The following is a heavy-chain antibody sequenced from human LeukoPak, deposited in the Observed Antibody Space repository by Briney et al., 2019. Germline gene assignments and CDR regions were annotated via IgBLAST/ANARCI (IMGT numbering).Heavy chain of an antibody. CDR3: ARCKRGYSYGGVRYYYYYMDV. V-gene: IGHV3-48*01. CDR1: GFTFSSYS. Sequence: GSLRLSCAASGFTFSSYSMNWVRQAPGKGLEWVSYISSSSSTIYYADSVKGRFTISRDNAKNSLYLQMNSLRAEDTAVYYCARCKRGYSYGGVRYYYYYMDVWGKGTTVTVSS. CDR2: ISSSSSTI. D-gene: IGHD5-18*01. J-gene: IGHJ6*03.